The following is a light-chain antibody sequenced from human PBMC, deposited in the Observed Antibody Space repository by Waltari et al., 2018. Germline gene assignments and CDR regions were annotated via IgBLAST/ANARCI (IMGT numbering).Light chain of an antibody. Sequence: EIVLTQSPGTLSLSPRERATLSCRASQSVGRSLAWYQQKPGQAPRLLIFDASNRATAIPARFSGSGSGTDFSLTISRLEPEDFAVYYCQMYVRLPVTFGQGTKVEIK. CDR2: DAS. CDR1: QSVGRS. CDR3: QMYVRLPVT. J-gene: IGKJ1*01. V-gene: IGKV3-20*01.